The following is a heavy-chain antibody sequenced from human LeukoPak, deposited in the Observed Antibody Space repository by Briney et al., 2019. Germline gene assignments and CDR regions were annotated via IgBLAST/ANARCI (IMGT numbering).Heavy chain of an antibody. Sequence: PSETLSLTCTVSGDSISGYYWNWIRQPPGKGLEWIGFIFYSGSTNYNPSLKSRVTISLNTSKTQFSLKLSSVTAADTAVYYCARGTFWSGYYHDYWGQGTLVTVSS. J-gene: IGHJ4*02. CDR2: IFYSGST. D-gene: IGHD3-3*01. CDR3: ARGTFWSGYYHDY. CDR1: GDSISGYY. V-gene: IGHV4-59*01.